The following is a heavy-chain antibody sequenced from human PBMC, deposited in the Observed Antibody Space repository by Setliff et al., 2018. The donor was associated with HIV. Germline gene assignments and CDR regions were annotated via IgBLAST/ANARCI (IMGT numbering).Heavy chain of an antibody. Sequence: PGGSLRLSCAASGFTFSSYSMNWVRQAPGQGLEWVSSISSSSSYIYSADSVKGRFTIARDNAKNSLYLQMNSLRAEDTAVYYCARDTAELLGLYYYYGMDVWGQGTTVTVSS. V-gene: IGHV3-21*01. D-gene: IGHD1-26*01. CDR1: GFTFSSYS. J-gene: IGHJ6*02. CDR3: ARDTAELLGLYYYYGMDV. CDR2: ISSSSSYI.